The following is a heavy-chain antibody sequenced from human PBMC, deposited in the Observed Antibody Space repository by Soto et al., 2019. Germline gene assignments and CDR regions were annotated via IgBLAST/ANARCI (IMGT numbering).Heavy chain of an antibody. V-gene: IGHV4-59*01. J-gene: IGHJ4*02. CDR1: GGSISSYY. CDR2: IYYSGST. Sequence: SETLSLTCTVSGGSISSYYWSWIRQPPGKGLEWIGYIYYSGSTNYNPSLKSRVTISVDTSKNQFSLKLSSVTAADTAVYYCARETGYWGQGTLVTVSS. CDR3: ARETGY.